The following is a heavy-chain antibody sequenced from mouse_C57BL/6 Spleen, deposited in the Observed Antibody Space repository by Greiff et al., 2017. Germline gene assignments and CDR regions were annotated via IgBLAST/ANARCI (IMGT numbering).Heavy chain of an antibody. CDR2: INPSTGGT. D-gene: IGHD2-4*01. J-gene: IGHJ4*01. CDR1: GYSFTGYY. V-gene: IGHV1-42*01. CDR3: ARFDYDYAMDY. Sequence: EVQLKESGPELVKPGASVKISCKASGYSFTGYYMNWVKQSPEKSLEWIGEINPSTGGTTYNQKFKAKATLTVDKSSSTAYMQLKSLTSEDSAVYYCARFDYDYAMDYWGQGTSVTVSS.